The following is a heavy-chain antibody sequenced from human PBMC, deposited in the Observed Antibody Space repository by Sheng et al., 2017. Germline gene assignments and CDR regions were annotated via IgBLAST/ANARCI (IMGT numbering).Heavy chain of an antibody. CDR2: SQSQCTH. J-gene: IGHJ6*02. Sequence: QVQLQQWGAGLLKPSETLSLTCAVYGGSFSGYYWSWIRQPPREGGVEWIGESQSQCTHQLQPVPHESSHHIDRHVQEPVSLRLSSVTAADTAVYYCARVGRGKYCTATTCYTSHSYYGLDVWGQGTTVTVSS. CDR1: GGSFSGYY. V-gene: IGHV4-34*01. D-gene: IGHD2-2*02. CDR3: ARVGRGKYCTATTCYTSHSYYGLDV.